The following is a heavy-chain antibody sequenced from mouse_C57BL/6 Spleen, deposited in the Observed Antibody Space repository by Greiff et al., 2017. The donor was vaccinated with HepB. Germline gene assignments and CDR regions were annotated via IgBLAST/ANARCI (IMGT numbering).Heavy chain of an antibody. CDR3: ARGDDGYSYWYFDV. Sequence: QVQLKESGPGLVAPSQSLSITCTVSGFSLTSYAISWVRQPPGKGLEWLGVIWNGGGTNYNSALKSRLSISKDNSKSQVFLKMNSLQTDDTARYYCARGDDGYSYWYFDVWGTGTTVTVSS. CDR1: GFSLTSYA. CDR2: IWNGGGT. V-gene: IGHV2-9-1*01. D-gene: IGHD2-3*01. J-gene: IGHJ1*03.